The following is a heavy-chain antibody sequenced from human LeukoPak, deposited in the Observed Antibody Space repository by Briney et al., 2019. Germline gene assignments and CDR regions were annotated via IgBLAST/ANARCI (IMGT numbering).Heavy chain of an antibody. CDR1: GFTFSSYE. Sequence: GGSLRLSCAASGFTFSSYEMNWVRQAPGKGLEWVSYISSSGSTIYYADSVKGRFTTSRDNAKNSLYLQMNSLGPEDTAVYYCARDPYSGNYGNYYYYYMDVWGKGTTVTVSS. J-gene: IGHJ6*03. CDR3: ARDPYSGNYGNYYYYYMDV. CDR2: ISSSGSTI. V-gene: IGHV3-48*03. D-gene: IGHD1-26*01.